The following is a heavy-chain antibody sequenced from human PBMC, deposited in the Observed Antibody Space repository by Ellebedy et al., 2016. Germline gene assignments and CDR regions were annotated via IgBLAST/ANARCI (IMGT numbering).Heavy chain of an antibody. CDR2: ISGSGGST. CDR1: GFTFSSYT. V-gene: IGHV3-23*01. D-gene: IGHD3-16*01. Sequence: GESLKISXAASGFTFSSYTMRWVRQAPGKGLEWVSDISGSGGSTYYADSVKGRFTISRDNSKNTLYLQMNSLRAEDTAVYYCAKDRGGAYAFDIWGQGTMVTVSS. CDR3: AKDRGGAYAFDI. J-gene: IGHJ3*02.